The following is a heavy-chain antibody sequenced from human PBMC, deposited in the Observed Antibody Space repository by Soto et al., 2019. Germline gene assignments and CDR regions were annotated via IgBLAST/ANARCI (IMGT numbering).Heavy chain of an antibody. CDR1: GFSVNRHY. D-gene: IGHD1-26*01. CDR3: SRGSSYVYIDY. Sequence: GGSLRLSGAASGFSVNRHYMNGVRQTPGKGLGWLSIIYGGGGSYYAASVKGRLTISKDSSQNTLYLKMNTQSVEDTAVCFCSRGSSYVYIDYWGQGTLVTVSS. CDR2: IYGGGGS. J-gene: IGHJ4*02. V-gene: IGHV3-53*01.